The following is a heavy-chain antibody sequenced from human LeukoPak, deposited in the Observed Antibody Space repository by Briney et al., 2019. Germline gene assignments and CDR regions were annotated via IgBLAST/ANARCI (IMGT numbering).Heavy chain of an antibody. CDR3: ARFKSITGNYFDY. CDR2: IYYSGST. J-gene: IGHJ4*02. D-gene: IGHD3-10*01. V-gene: IGHV4-39*07. CDR1: GGSISSYY. Sequence: SETLSLTCTVSGGSISSYYWGWIRQPPGKGLEWIGSIYYSGSTYYNPSLKSRVTISVDTSKNQFSLKLSSVTAADTAVYYCARFKSITGNYFDYWGQGTLVTVSS.